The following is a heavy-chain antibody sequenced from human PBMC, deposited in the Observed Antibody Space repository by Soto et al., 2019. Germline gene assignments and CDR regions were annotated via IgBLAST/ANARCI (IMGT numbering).Heavy chain of an antibody. V-gene: IGHV1-69*13. CDR3: ARPAYDSSGYPPGYYYGMDV. CDR2: IIPIFGTA. Sequence: EASVKVSCKASGGTFSSYAISWVRQAPGQGLEWVGGIIPIFGTANYAQKCQGGVTITVDECTSTACMGRSSRSSEDTAVYYCARPAYDSSGYPPGYYYGMDVWGQGTTVTVSS. J-gene: IGHJ6*02. D-gene: IGHD3-22*01. CDR1: GGTFSSYA.